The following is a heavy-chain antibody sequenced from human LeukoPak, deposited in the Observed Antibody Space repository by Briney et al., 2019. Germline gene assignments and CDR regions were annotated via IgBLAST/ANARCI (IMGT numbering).Heavy chain of an antibody. CDR2: IYYSGST. CDR3: AREKSPIAVAGKKGYWYFDL. V-gene: IGHV4-59*12. Sequence: SETLSLTCTVSGGSISSYYWSWIRQPPGKGLEWIGYIYYSGSTNYNPSLKSRVTISVDTSKNQFSLKLSSVTAADTAVYYCAREKSPIAVAGKKGYWYFDLWGRGTLVTVSS. CDR1: GGSISSYY. J-gene: IGHJ2*01. D-gene: IGHD6-19*01.